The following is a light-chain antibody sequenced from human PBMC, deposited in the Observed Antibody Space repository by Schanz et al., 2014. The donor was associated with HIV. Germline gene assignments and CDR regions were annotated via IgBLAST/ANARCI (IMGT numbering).Light chain of an antibody. V-gene: IGKV1-39*01. Sequence: DIQLTQSPSFLSASVGDSVTITCRASQGFGTYLAWYQQKPGKAPKLLIYAASSLQSGVPSRFSGSGSGTDFTLTISSLQPEDFATYYCQQSYSTAWTFAQGTKVEIK. CDR2: AAS. J-gene: IGKJ1*01. CDR1: QGFGTY. CDR3: QQSYSTAWT.